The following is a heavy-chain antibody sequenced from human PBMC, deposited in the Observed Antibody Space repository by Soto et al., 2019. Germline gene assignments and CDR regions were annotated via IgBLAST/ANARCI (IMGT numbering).Heavy chain of an antibody. Sequence: EASVKVSCKASGYTFTSYGISWVRQAPGQGLEWMGWISAYNGNTNYAQKLQGRVTMTTDTSTSTAYMELRSLRSDDTAVYYCARSSPDSSGYYYHRPYYYYGMDVWGQGTTVTVSS. D-gene: IGHD3-22*01. CDR2: ISAYNGNT. V-gene: IGHV1-18*01. CDR1: GYTFTSYG. CDR3: ARSSPDSSGYYYHRPYYYYGMDV. J-gene: IGHJ6*02.